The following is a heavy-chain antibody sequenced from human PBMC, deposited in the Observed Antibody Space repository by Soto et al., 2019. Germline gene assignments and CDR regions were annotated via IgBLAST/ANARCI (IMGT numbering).Heavy chain of an antibody. D-gene: IGHD1-20*01. J-gene: IGHJ4*02. CDR1: GFIFSNHG. CDR2: IWNDGSKK. CDR3: VRGLNNWNYGIDY. Sequence: QVQLVESGGGVVQPGRSLRLSCAVSGFIFSNHGIHWVRQAPGKGLEWVALIWNDGSKKHYVDSVKGRFTISRDNSKNTLYLQMNRLRAEDTAVYYCVRGLNNWNYGIDYWGQGTMVTVSS. V-gene: IGHV3-33*01.